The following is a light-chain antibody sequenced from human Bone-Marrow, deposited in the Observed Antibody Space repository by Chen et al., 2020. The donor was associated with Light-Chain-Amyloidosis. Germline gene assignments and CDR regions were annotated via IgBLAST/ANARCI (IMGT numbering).Light chain of an antibody. J-gene: IGLJ2*01. CDR2: RDT. CDR3: QSADSSGTYEVI. V-gene: IGLV3-25*03. Sequence: SYELTQPPSVSVSPGQTARITCSGDDLLTKNAYRYQQKPGPAAVRGIHRDTERPSGISERFSGSSSGTTATLTISGVQAEDEDDYHCQSADSSGTYEVIFGGGTKLTVL. CDR1: DLLTKN.